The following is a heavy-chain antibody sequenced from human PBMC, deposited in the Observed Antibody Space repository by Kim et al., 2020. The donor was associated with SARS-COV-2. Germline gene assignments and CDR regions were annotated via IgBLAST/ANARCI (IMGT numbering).Heavy chain of an antibody. V-gene: IGHV3-30*04. Sequence: GGSLRLSCAASGFTFSSYAMHWVRQAPGKGLEWVAVISYDGSNKYYADSVKGRFTISRDNSKNTLYLQMNSLRAEDTAVYYCARGRVRGYYDILTGYCPIDYWGQGTLVTVSS. D-gene: IGHD3-9*01. CDR1: GFTFSSYA. J-gene: IGHJ4*02. CDR2: ISYDGSNK. CDR3: ARGRVRGYYDILTGYCPIDY.